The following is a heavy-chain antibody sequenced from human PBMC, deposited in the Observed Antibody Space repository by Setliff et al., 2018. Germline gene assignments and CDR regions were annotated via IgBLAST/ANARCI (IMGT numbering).Heavy chain of an antibody. Sequence: GGSLRLSCAAPGPTFSRYSMNWVRQAPGKGLEWISYISSSNSGMYYADSVEGRFTISRDSAKNSVYLQMNSLRAEDTAVYYCARGIGTLDISRYLDYWGQGTLVTVS. CDR3: ARGIGTLDISRYLDY. CDR1: GPTFSRYS. V-gene: IGHV3-48*01. CDR2: ISSSNSGM. J-gene: IGHJ4*02. D-gene: IGHD5-12*01.